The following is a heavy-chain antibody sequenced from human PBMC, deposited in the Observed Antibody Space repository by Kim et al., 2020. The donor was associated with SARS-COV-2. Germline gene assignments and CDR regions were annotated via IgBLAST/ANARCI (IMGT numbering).Heavy chain of an antibody. D-gene: IGHD1-26*01. CDR1: GFTFSSYW. Sequence: GGSLRLSCAASGFTFSSYWMSWVRQAPGKGLEWVANIKQDGSEKYYVDSVKGRFTISRDNAKNSLYLQMNSLRAEDTAVYYCARDGAWGGSYLLQGFDYWGQGTLVTVSP. CDR3: ARDGAWGGSYLLQGFDY. CDR2: IKQDGSEK. J-gene: IGHJ4*02. V-gene: IGHV3-7*03.